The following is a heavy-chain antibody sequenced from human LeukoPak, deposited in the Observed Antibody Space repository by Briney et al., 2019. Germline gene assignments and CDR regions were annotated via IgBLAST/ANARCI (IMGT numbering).Heavy chain of an antibody. CDR1: GGSFSGYY. CDR2: INHSGST. Sequence: PSETLSLTCAVYGGSFSGYYWSWLRQPPGKGLEWIGEINHSGSTNYNPSLKSRVTISVDTSKNQFSLKLSSVTAADTTVYYCARGGSSSWYSNWFDPWGQGTLVTVSS. CDR3: ARGGSSSWYSNWFDP. V-gene: IGHV4-34*01. J-gene: IGHJ5*02. D-gene: IGHD6-13*01.